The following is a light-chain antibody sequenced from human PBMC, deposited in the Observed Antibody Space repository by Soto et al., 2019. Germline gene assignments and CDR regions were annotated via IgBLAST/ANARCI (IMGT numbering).Light chain of an antibody. CDR2: DAS. CDR3: QQRST. J-gene: IGKJ4*01. Sequence: EIVLTQSPATLSLSPGERATLSCRASQSVSSYLAWYQQKPGQAPRLLIYDASNRATGIPARFSGSGSGTDVTLTISSLEPEDFAVYYCQQRSTFGGGTKVEIK. V-gene: IGKV3-11*01. CDR1: QSVSSY.